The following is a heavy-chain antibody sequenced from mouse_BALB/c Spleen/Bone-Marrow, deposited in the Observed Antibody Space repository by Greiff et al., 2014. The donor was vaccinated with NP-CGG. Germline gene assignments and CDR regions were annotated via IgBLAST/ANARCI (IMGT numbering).Heavy chain of an antibody. D-gene: IGHD2-10*02. CDR2: INPSSGYA. CDR1: GYTFTSYT. CDR3: ARKYDNYGGFDY. V-gene: IGHV1-4*01. Sequence: VKLMESGAELARPGASVKMSCKASGYTFTSYTMHWVKQRPGQGLEWIGYINPSSGYANYNQKFKDKATFTADKSSTTAYMQLSSLTSEDSAVYYCARKYDNYGGFDYWGQGTTLTVSS. J-gene: IGHJ2*01.